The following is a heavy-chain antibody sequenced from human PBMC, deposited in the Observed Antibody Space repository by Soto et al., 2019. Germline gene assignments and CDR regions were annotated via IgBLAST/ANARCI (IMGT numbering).Heavy chain of an antibody. J-gene: IGHJ4*02. CDR2: INAGNGNT. D-gene: IGHD3-22*01. Sequence: ASVKVSCKASGYTFTGFTLHWLRQAPGQGLEWMGWINAGNGNTEYSQDFQGKVSITSDTSASTVYMELSSLRSTDTAAYFCAREVSGYKRRSFDSWGQGTLVNVSS. CDR1: GYTFTGFT. CDR3: AREVSGYKRRSFDS. V-gene: IGHV1-3*01.